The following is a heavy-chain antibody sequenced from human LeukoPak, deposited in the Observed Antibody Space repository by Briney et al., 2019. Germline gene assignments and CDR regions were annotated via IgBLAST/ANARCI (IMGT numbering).Heavy chain of an antibody. D-gene: IGHD3-16*01. CDR2: VHSSGDI. CDR1: GVSITSGSYY. CDR3: ARGASPKDAVFFDY. V-gene: IGHV4-61*02. J-gene: IGHJ4*02. Sequence: AQTLSLTCSVSGVSITSGSYYWGWIGQSAGKGLEWIGRVHSSGDIYHNAAFRSRAAVSGDASKNQFSLQLNSVTAADTAVYYCARGASPKDAVFFDYWGQGALITVSS.